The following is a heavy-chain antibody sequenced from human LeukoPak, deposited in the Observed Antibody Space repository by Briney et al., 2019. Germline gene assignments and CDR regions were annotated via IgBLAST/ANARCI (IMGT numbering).Heavy chain of an antibody. Sequence: PSETLSLTCTVSGGSISSSSYDWGWIRQPPGKGLEWIGSIYYSGSTYYNPSLKSRVTISVDTSKNQFSLKLSSVTAADTAVYYCARDDTGYSSGWSKDFDYWGQGTLVTVSS. CDR1: GGSISSSSYD. J-gene: IGHJ4*02. CDR2: IYYSGST. CDR3: ARDDTGYSSGWSKDFDY. V-gene: IGHV4-39*02. D-gene: IGHD6-19*01.